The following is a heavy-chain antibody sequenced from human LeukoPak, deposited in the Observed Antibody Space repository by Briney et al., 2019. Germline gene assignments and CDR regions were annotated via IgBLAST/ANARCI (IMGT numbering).Heavy chain of an antibody. D-gene: IGHD6-6*01. Sequence: PGGSLRLSCAASGFTFSSYAMSWVRQAPGKGLEWNGSIYYSGSTYYNPSLESRVTISVDTSKNQFSLKVNSVTAADTAVYYCARRGASSSEEYWGQGALVIVSS. V-gene: IGHV4-39*01. CDR1: GFTFSSYA. CDR3: ARRGASSSEEY. CDR2: IYYSGST. J-gene: IGHJ4*02.